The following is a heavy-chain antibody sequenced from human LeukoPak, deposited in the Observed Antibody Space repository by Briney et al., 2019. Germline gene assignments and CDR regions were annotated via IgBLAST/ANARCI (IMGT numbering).Heavy chain of an antibody. CDR3: VRDVEVAGIDY. CDR2: INSDGSRT. J-gene: IGHJ4*02. D-gene: IGHD6-13*01. Sequence: GGSLRLSCAASGFTFSRFWMHWVRQAPGKGLVWVSRINSDGSRTSYADSVKGRFTISRNNAKNTVYLQMNSLRVEDTAVYYCVRDVEVAGIDYWGQGTLVTVSS. CDR1: GFTFSRFW. V-gene: IGHV3-74*01.